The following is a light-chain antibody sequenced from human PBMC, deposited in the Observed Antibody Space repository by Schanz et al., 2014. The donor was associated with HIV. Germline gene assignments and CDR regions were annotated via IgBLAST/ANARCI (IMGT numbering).Light chain of an antibody. V-gene: IGLV1-44*01. J-gene: IGLJ3*02. CDR2: NND. CDR3: QSFDGSLGGVL. CDR1: RSTLERTP. Sequence: QSVLTQPPSVSGTPGQRVTIYCSGSRSTLERTPVDWYQHLPGTAPRLLIRNNDVRPSGVPDRYSGSKSDTSASLAITGLQSEDEADYYCQSFDGSLGGVLFGGGTKLTVL.